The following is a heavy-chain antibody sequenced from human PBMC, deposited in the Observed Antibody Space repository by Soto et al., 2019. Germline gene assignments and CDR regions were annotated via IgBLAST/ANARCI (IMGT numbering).Heavy chain of an antibody. CDR2: INHSGST. Sequence: QVQLQQWGAGLLKPSETLPLTCAVYGGSFSGYYWTWIRQPPGKGLEWIGEINHSGSTNYNPSLKSRVTISVDTSKNQFSLNLSSVTAADTAVYYCARDCSGGSCYSFDYWGQGTLVTVSS. D-gene: IGHD2-15*01. V-gene: IGHV4-34*01. CDR1: GGSFSGYY. CDR3: ARDCSGGSCYSFDY. J-gene: IGHJ4*02.